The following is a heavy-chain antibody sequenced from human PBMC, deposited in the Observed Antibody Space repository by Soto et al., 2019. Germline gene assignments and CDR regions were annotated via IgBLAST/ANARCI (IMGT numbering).Heavy chain of an antibody. Sequence: ASVKVSCKVSGYTLTELSMHWVRQAPGKGRELMGGFDPEDDETIYAQKFQGRVTMTEDTSTDTAYMELSSLRSEDTAVYDCATVLSFAAAGPNWFDPWGQGTLVTV. D-gene: IGHD6-13*01. V-gene: IGHV1-24*01. J-gene: IGHJ5*02. CDR3: ATVLSFAAAGPNWFDP. CDR1: GYTLTELS. CDR2: FDPEDDET.